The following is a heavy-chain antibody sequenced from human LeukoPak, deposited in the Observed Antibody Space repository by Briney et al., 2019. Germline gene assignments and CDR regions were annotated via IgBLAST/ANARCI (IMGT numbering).Heavy chain of an antibody. J-gene: IGHJ6*02. D-gene: IGHD5-24*01. CDR3: ARGWKWLESYGMNV. CDR2: IRCNSGDT. CDR1: GFTFTGYY. Sequence: ASVKVSCKASGFTFTGYYIHWVRQAPGQGLEWMGCIRCNSGDTKYAQKFQGRVTMTRDMSITTAYMELSGLTSDDTALYYCARGWKWLESYGMNVWGQGTTVSVSS. V-gene: IGHV1-2*02.